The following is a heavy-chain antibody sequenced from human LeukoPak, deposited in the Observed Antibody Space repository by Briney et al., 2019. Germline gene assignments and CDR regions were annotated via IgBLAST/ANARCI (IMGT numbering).Heavy chain of an antibody. CDR2: ILFDGSNN. D-gene: IGHD5/OR15-5a*01. J-gene: IGHJ6*02. CDR3: ARVVPGSVYNYGMDV. Sequence: PGGSLALSCAASGFTFSNYVMHWVRQAPGKGLQWVGDILFDGSNNHYPDSVKRRFIIFSANSKHTLFLQMNRLTADKPAVYYCARVVPGSVYNYGMDVWGQGNTVTVSS. CDR1: GFTFSNYV. V-gene: IGHV3-30*01.